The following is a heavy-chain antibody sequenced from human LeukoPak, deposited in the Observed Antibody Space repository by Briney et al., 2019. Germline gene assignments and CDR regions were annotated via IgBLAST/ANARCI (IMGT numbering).Heavy chain of an antibody. D-gene: IGHD4-11*01. V-gene: IGHV1-2*02. CDR1: GYTFTGYY. Sequence: ASVTVPXKASGYTFTGYYIQLVRQAPGQGHESMGWINPNSGCTNYAQKFHGRVTMTRDTSISTAYMELSRLRSDDTAVYYCARDLRLPKYYFDYWGQGTLVTVSS. CDR3: ARDLRLPKYYFDY. CDR2: INPNSGCT. J-gene: IGHJ4*02.